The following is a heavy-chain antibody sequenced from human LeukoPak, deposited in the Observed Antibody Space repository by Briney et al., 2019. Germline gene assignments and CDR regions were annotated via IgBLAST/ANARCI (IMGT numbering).Heavy chain of an antibody. CDR2: IRYDGSNK. CDR1: GFTFSSYG. CDR3: AKDRGVYQERWLQLNY. J-gene: IGHJ4*02. D-gene: IGHD5-24*01. V-gene: IGHV3-30*02. Sequence: GGSLRLSCAASGFTFSSYGMHWVRQAPGKGLEWVAFIRYDGSNKYYADSVKGRFTISRDNSKNTLYLQMNSLRAEDTAVYCCAKDRGVYQERWLQLNYWGQGTLVTVSS.